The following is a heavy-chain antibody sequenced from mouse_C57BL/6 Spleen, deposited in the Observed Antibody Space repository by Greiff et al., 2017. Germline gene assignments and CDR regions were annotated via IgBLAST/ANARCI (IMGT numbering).Heavy chain of an antibody. CDR2: IRNKANNHAT. Sequence: EVQLQESGGGLVQPGGSMKLSCAASGFTFSDAWMDWVRQSPEKGLEWVAEIRNKANNHATYYAESVKGRFTISRDDSKSSVYLQMNSLRAEDTGIYYCTRGGGFWYFDVWGTGTTVTVSS. CDR1: GFTFSDAW. J-gene: IGHJ1*03. V-gene: IGHV6-6*01. CDR3: TRGGGFWYFDV.